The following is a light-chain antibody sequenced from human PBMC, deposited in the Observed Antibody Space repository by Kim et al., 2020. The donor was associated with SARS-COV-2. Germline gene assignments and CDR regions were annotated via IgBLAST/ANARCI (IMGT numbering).Light chain of an antibody. CDR1: SNDVGGYNY. CDR3: SSYTGRTPYV. Sequence: LTQPASVSGSPGQSITISCTGTSNDVGGYNYVSWYQQHPGKAPKLMIYDVLNRPSGVSNRFSGSKSGNTASLTISGLQAEDEADYYCSSYTGRTPYV. V-gene: IGLV2-14*03. J-gene: IGLJ1*01. CDR2: DVL.